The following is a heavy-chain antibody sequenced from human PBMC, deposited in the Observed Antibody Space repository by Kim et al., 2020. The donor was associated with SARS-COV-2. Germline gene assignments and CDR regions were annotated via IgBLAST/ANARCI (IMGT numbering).Heavy chain of an antibody. J-gene: IGHJ4*02. CDR1: RFTFSSYA. V-gene: IGHV3-23*01. D-gene: IGHD6-6*01. CDR3: AKGMGAYSSSPDD. Sequence: GVSLRLSCAASRFTFSSYAMTWVRQAPGKGLEWVSSISGRGDATYYADSVKGRFTISRDNSKNTLYLQMNSLRVEDTALYFCAKGMGAYSSSPDDWGQGTLLTVSP. CDR2: ISGRGDAT.